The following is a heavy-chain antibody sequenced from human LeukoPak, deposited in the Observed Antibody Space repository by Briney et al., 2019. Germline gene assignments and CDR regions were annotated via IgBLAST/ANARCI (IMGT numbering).Heavy chain of an antibody. D-gene: IGHD5-24*01. J-gene: IGHJ4*02. CDR1: GFTFSSYS. CDR2: ISSSSSYI. CDR3: ARAQAGYNFFALSAAYYFDY. V-gene: IGHV3-21*01. Sequence: GGSLRLSCAASGFTFSSYSMNWVRQAPGKGLEGVSSISSSSSYIYYADSVKGRFTISRDNAKNSLYLQMNSLRAEDTAVYYCARAQAGYNFFALSAAYYFDYWGQGTLVTVSS.